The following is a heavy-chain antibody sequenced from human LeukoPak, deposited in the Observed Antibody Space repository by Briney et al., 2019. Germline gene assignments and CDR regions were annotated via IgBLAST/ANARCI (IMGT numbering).Heavy chain of an antibody. Sequence: GGSLRLSCAASGFTFDDYAMHWVRQAPGKGLEWVSGISWNSGSIGYADPVKGRFTISRDNAKNSLYLQMNSLRAEDTALYYCAKATGYSYGHFDYWGQGTLVTVSS. D-gene: IGHD5-18*01. CDR1: GFTFDDYA. CDR2: ISWNSGSI. CDR3: AKATGYSYGHFDY. V-gene: IGHV3-9*01. J-gene: IGHJ4*02.